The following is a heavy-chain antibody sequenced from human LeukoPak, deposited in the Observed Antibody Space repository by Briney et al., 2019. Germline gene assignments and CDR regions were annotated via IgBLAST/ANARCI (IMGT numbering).Heavy chain of an antibody. D-gene: IGHD2-15*01. J-gene: IGHJ3*02. CDR3: RTWKQGYCSGYSCYNAFHI. CDR1: GFPLSRYW. CDR2: MNHDGSEK. V-gene: IGHV3-7*01. Sequence: GGSLRLSCAASGFPLSRYWMAWVRQTPGKGLEWLATMNHDGSEKYHVDSVKGRFTISKDNAKNSLYLQMNSLRAEDTAVYYCRTWKQGYCSGYSCYNAFHIWGQGHWSPSLQ.